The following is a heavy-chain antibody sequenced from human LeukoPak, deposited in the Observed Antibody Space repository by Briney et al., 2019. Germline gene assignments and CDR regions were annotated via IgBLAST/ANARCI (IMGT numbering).Heavy chain of an antibody. Sequence: ASVKVSCKASGYTFTSYAMHWVRQAPGQRLEWMGWINAGNGSTKYSQKFQGRVTITRDTSASTAYMELSSLRSEDTAVYYCARNGLLLWFGELGPFDYWGQGTLVTVSS. V-gene: IGHV1-3*01. J-gene: IGHJ4*02. D-gene: IGHD3-10*01. CDR2: INAGNGST. CDR3: ARNGLLLWFGELGPFDY. CDR1: GYTFTSYA.